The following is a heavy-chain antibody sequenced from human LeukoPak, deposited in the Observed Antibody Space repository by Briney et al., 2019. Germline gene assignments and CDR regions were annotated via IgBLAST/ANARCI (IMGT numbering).Heavy chain of an antibody. CDR2: ISGDSGKT. V-gene: IGHV1-18*01. CDR3: ARTVARIVASGGEADR. Sequence: ASVMVSCRASGYSFMRYGITWVRQAPGQGLEWMGWISGDSGKTNYAQRLQGRVTMTTDTSTSTAYMELRSLRSDDTAVYYCARTVARIVASGGEADRWGQGTLVTVSS. J-gene: IGHJ5*02. CDR1: GYSFMRYG. D-gene: IGHD6-13*01.